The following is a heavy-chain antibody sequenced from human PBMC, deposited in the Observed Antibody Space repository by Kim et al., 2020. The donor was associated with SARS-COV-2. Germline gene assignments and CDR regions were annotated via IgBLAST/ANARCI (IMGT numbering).Heavy chain of an antibody. CDR1: GYTFTSYA. CDR3: ARDRTPGATQYYYYDMDV. D-gene: IGHD1-1*01. Sequence: ASVKVSCKGSGYTFTSYAITWVRQAPGQGLEWMGWINPYNGNTNYAQSLQGRVSMTRDTSTSTAYMELRSLRSDDTAVYYCARDRTPGATQYYYYDMDVWGQGTTVTVSS. CDR2: INPYNGNT. J-gene: IGHJ6*02. V-gene: IGHV1-18*04.